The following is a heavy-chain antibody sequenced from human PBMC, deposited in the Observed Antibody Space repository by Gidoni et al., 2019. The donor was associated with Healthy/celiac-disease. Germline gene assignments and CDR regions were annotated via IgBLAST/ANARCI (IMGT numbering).Heavy chain of an antibody. Sequence: QLQLQESGPGLVKPSETLSLTCTVSGGAISMTSYYWGWIRQPPGKGLEWIGSIYYSGSTYYNPSLKSRVTISVDTSKNQFSLKLSSVTAADTAVYYCARHVLEAVAGQPHFFDYWGQGTLVTVSS. CDR2: IYYSGST. J-gene: IGHJ4*02. CDR3: ARHVLEAVAGQPHFFDY. V-gene: IGHV4-39*01. D-gene: IGHD6-19*01. CDR1: GGAISMTSYY.